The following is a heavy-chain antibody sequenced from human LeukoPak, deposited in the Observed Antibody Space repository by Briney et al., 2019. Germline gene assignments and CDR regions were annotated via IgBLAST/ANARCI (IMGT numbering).Heavy chain of an antibody. CDR2: IHHFGRT. J-gene: IGHJ4*02. CDR3: ARGLWTQPGLVPFNY. CDR1: GDSISSYY. D-gene: IGHD5-18*01. Sequence: SETLSLTCSVSGDSISSYYWNWLRQSPGKGLEWIGNIHHFGRTEYNSSLRSRVTIFLASSKNQFSLKLTSVTPPDTAVYYCARGLWTQPGLVPFNYWGQGILVTVSS. V-gene: IGHV4-59*01.